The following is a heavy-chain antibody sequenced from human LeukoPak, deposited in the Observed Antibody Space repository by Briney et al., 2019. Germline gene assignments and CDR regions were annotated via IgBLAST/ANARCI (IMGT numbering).Heavy chain of an antibody. CDR3: AKESNSSDNWYFDL. Sequence: SETLSLTCAVSGGSISTSNWWSWVRQPPGKGLEWIGEIYHGGNTNYSPSLKSRVTISVDKSKNQFSLKLSSVTAADTAVYYCAKESNSSDNWYFDLWGRGTLVTVSS. V-gene: IGHV4-4*02. CDR1: GGSISTSNW. J-gene: IGHJ2*01. CDR2: IYHGGNT. D-gene: IGHD2/OR15-2a*01.